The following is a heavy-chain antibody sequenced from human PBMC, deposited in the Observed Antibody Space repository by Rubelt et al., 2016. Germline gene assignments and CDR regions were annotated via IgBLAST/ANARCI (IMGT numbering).Heavy chain of an antibody. CDR1: GFTFSSYW. V-gene: IGHV3-7*01. CDR3: ASQYGSGSPYYYYYYMDV. CDR2: IKQDGSEK. Sequence: EVQLVESGGGLVKPGGSLRLSCAASGFTFSSYWMSWVRQAPGKGLEWVANIKQDGSEKYYVDSVKGRFTFSRDKAKNSLYLQMNSLRAEDTAVYYCASQYGSGSPYYYYYYMDVWGKGTTVTVSS. J-gene: IGHJ6*03. D-gene: IGHD3-10*01.